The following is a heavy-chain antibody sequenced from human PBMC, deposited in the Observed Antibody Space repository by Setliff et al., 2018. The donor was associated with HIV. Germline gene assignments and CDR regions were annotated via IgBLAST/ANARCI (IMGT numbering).Heavy chain of an antibody. CDR1: GGSMNNYY. V-gene: IGHV4-59*12. D-gene: IGHD5-12*01. J-gene: IGHJ1*01. CDR3: AREPLDIAGIRFQN. CDR2: VYYRGST. Sequence: SETLSLTCTVFGGSMNNYYWNWIRQTPGKGLEWIGNVYYRGSTKYNPSLKSRVTLSVDTSKNQFDLKVNSVTAADTAVYYCAREPLDIAGIRFQNWGQGTLVTVSS.